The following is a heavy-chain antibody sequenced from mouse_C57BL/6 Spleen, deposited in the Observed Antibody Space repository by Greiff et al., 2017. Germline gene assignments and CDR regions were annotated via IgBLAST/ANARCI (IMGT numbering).Heavy chain of an antibody. V-gene: IGHV1-19*01. Sequence: EVQLQQSGAELVRPGASVTLSCKASGYTFTDYYMNWVKQSHGKSLEWIGVINPYNGGTSYNQKFKGKATLTVDKSSSTAYMELNSLTSEDSAVYYCARSTVVYWYFDVWGTGTTVTVSS. CDR2: INPYNGGT. J-gene: IGHJ1*03. CDR3: ARSTVVYWYFDV. D-gene: IGHD1-1*01. CDR1: GYTFTDYY.